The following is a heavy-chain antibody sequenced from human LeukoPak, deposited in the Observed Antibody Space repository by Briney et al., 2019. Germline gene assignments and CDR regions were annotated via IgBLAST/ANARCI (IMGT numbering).Heavy chain of an antibody. V-gene: IGHV4-39*01. J-gene: IGHJ4*02. Sequence: SETLSLTCTVSGDSISSSSYYWVWLRQPPGKGLKWIATIYYSGSTYYNPSLKSRVTISVDTSKNQFSLKLSSVTAADTAMYYCARYWGPYDNSGAYFDYWGQGTLVTVSS. CDR3: ARYWGPYDNSGAYFDY. CDR1: GDSISSSSYY. D-gene: IGHD3-22*01. CDR2: IYYSGST.